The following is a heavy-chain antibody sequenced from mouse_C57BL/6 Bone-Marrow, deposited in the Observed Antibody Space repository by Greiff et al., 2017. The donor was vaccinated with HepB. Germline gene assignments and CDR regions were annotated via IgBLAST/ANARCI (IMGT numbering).Heavy chain of an antibody. CDR3: ASRDYDCSY. D-gene: IGHD2-4*01. V-gene: IGHV1-81*01. J-gene: IGHJ3*01. CDR1: GYTFTSYG. CDR2: IYPRSGNT. Sequence: QVQLQQSGAELARPGASVKLSCKASGYTFTSYGISWVKQRTGQGLEWIGEIYPRSGNTYYNEKFKGKATLTADKSSSTAYMELRSLTSEDSAVYFCASRDYDCSYWGQGTLVTVSA.